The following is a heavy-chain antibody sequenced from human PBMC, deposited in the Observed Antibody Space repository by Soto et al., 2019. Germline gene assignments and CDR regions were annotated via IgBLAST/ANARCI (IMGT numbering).Heavy chain of an antibody. CDR3: ARIKLVDFFFIDVDVYDMDV. J-gene: IGHJ6*02. V-gene: IGHV3-48*02. CDR2: ISSDSRYI. Sequence: PGGSLRLSCAASGFTLSNYAVNWVRQAPGKGLEWVSYISSDSRYIYHGDSVKGRFTISRDNARNSVYLQMNSLRDEDTAVYYWARIKLVDFFFIDVDVYDMDVWGQGTPVTVSS. CDR1: GFTLSNYA. D-gene: IGHD2-15*01.